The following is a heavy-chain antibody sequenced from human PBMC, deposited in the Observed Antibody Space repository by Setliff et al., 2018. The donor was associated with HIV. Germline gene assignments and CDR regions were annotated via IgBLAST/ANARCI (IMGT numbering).Heavy chain of an antibody. V-gene: IGHV3-64*02. CDR3: ARDLECSSIGCHRHFDY. J-gene: IGHJ4*02. Sequence: LRLSCAASGFSFSSHSMHWVRQAPGKGLEYISTISGDGGKTYHAESVRGRFTTSRDNSKNTLFLQMGSLRAEDMAVYYCARDLECSSIGCHRHFDYWGQGTLVTVSS. D-gene: IGHD2-2*01. CDR1: GFSFSSHS. CDR2: ISGDGGKT.